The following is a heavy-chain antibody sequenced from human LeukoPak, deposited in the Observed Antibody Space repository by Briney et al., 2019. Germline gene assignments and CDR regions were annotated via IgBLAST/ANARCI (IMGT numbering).Heavy chain of an antibody. CDR2: ISYDGSNK. D-gene: IGHD6-19*01. CDR3: AKGVAGTPYYYYGMDV. Sequence: GGSLRLSCAASGFTFSSYGMHWVRQAPGKGLEWVAVISYDGSNKYYADSVKGRFTISRDNSKNTLYPQMNSLRAEDTAVYYCAKGVAGTPYYYYGMDVWGQGTTVTVSS. V-gene: IGHV3-30*18. CDR1: GFTFSSYG. J-gene: IGHJ6*02.